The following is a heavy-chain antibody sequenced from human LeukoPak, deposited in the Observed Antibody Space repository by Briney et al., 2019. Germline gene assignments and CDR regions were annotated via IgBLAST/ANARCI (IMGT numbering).Heavy chain of an antibody. J-gene: IGHJ4*02. V-gene: IGHV3-23*01. D-gene: IGHD6-13*01. CDR1: GFTFSTYA. CDR2: ITGNSGSI. Sequence: GGSLRLSCAASGFTFSTYAMSWVRQAPGKGLAWVSVITGNSGSIYYADSVRGRFTISRDNSKNTLYLQMNSLRAEDTAIYYCAKGYDSSTWYNFDFWGQGTLVTVSS. CDR3: AKGYDSSTWYNFDF.